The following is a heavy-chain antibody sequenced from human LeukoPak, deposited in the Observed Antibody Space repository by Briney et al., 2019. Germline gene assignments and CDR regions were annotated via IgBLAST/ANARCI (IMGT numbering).Heavy chain of an antibody. Sequence: SETLSLTCAVYGGFFSGYYWSWIRQPPGKGLEWIGEINHSGSTNYNPSLKSRVTISVDTSKNQFSLKLSSVTAADTAVYYCARRLRRNYFDYWGQGTLVTVSS. CDR1: GGFFSGYY. D-gene: IGHD4-17*01. CDR3: ARRLRRNYFDY. V-gene: IGHV4-34*01. CDR2: INHSGST. J-gene: IGHJ4*02.